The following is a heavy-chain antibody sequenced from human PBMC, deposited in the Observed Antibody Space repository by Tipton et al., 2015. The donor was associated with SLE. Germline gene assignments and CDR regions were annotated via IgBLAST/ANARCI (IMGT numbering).Heavy chain of an antibody. J-gene: IGHJ4*02. CDR2: IYHSGST. Sequence: TLSLTCAVSGYSISSGYYWGWIRQPPGKGLEWIGSIYHSGSTYYNPPLTSRVTISVDTSKNQFSLKLSSVTAADTAVYYCARHHPPFDYWGQGTLVTVSS. CDR1: GYSISSGYY. D-gene: IGHD1-14*01. CDR3: ARHHPPFDY. V-gene: IGHV4-38-2*01.